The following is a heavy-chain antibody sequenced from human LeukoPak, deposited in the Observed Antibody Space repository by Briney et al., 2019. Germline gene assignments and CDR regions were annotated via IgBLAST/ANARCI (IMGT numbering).Heavy chain of an antibody. Sequence: SRSLSLTCAVSGGSISSSNWWSWIRQPPGKGLGWIGEINHGGSTNYNPSLKSRVTISVDTTKNQSSLKLSSVTAADTAVYYCAIRNTAIVPLRPKGFFDYWGQGTLVTVSS. CDR1: GGSISSSNW. J-gene: IGHJ4*02. CDR3: AIRNTAIVPLRPKGFFDY. CDR2: INHGGST. V-gene: IGHV4-4*02. D-gene: IGHD5-18*01.